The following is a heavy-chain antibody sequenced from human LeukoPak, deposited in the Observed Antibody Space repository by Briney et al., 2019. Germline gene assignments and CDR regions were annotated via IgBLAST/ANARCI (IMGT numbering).Heavy chain of an antibody. D-gene: IGHD3-22*01. CDR1: GFTFSSYW. J-gene: IGHJ3*02. CDR3: ARYGYYDSSGYHDAFDI. CDR2: IKQDGREK. V-gene: IGHV3-7*01. Sequence: GGSLRLSCAASGFTFSSYWMSWVRQAPGKGLEWVSNIKQDGREKYYVDSVKGRFTISRDNAKNSLYLQMNSLRAEDTAVYYCARYGYYDSSGYHDAFDIWGQGTMVTVSS.